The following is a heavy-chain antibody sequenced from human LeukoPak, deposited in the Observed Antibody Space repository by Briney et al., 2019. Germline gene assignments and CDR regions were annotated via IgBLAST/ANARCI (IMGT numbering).Heavy chain of an antibody. Sequence: ASVKVSCKASGYTFTSYGISWVRQAPGQGLEWMGWISAYNGNTNYAQKLQGRVTMTTDTSTSTAYMELRSLRSDDTAVYYCARGLLGSGYYSTSSYYFDYWGQGTLVTVSS. D-gene: IGHD3-22*01. CDR1: GYTFTSYG. CDR3: ARGLLGSGYYSTSSYYFDY. J-gene: IGHJ4*02. CDR2: ISAYNGNT. V-gene: IGHV1-18*01.